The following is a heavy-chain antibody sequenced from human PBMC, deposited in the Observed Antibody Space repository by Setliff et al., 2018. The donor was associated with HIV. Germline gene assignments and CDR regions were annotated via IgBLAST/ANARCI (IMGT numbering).Heavy chain of an antibody. Sequence: GGSLRLSCAASGFTFDDYTMHWVRQAPGKGLEWVSIISWGGGNTYYADSVKGRFTISRDNAKNSLYLQMNSLRAEDTAVYYCARGPTLFDYWGQGTLVTVSS. V-gene: IGHV3-43*01. D-gene: IGHD1-26*01. CDR3: ARGPTLFDY. J-gene: IGHJ4*02. CDR2: ISWGGGNT. CDR1: GFTFDDYT.